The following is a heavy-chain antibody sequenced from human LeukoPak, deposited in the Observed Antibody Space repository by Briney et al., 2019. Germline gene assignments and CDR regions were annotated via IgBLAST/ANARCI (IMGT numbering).Heavy chain of an antibody. CDR3: ARVQYYDFWSGYYSGSCNYYYYMDV. CDR2: IYYSGST. J-gene: IGHJ6*03. D-gene: IGHD3-3*01. V-gene: IGHV4-59*11. CDR1: GGSISSHY. Sequence: SETLSLTCTVSGGSISSHYWSWIRQPPGKGLEWIGYIYYSGSTNYNPSLKSRVTISVDTFKNQFSLKLSSVTAADTAVYYCARVQYYDFWSGYYSGSCNYYYYMDVWGKGTTVTVSS.